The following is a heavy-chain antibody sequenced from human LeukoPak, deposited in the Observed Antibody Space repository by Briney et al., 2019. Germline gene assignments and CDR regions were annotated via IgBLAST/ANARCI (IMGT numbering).Heavy chain of an antibody. CDR2: INSNSGGT. D-gene: IGHD1-14*01. CDR1: GYTFSGYF. CDR3: ARDLERGGPDVFDY. J-gene: IGHJ4*02. V-gene: IGHV1-2*02. Sequence: GASVKVSCKASGYTFSGYFIHWVRQAPGQGLEWMGWINSNSGGTNYAQKFQGRVTMTRDTSINTAYVELRRLRSDDTAVYYCARDLERGGPDVFDYWGQGTLVTVSS.